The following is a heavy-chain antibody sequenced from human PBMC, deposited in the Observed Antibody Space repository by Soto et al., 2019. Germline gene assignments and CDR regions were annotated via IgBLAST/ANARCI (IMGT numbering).Heavy chain of an antibody. D-gene: IGHD3-3*01. J-gene: IGHJ5*02. CDR3: ARTKTRKYYDFWSGYWDWFDP. CDR2: MNPNSGNT. Sequence: ASKGSVYILTSSAILSVPPEIRQEREMIGRMNPNSGNTGYAQKFQGRVTMTRNTSISTAYMELSSLRSEDTAVYYCARTKTRKYYDFWSGYWDWFDPWGQGTLVTVSS. CDR1: VYILTSSA. V-gene: IGHV1-8*01.